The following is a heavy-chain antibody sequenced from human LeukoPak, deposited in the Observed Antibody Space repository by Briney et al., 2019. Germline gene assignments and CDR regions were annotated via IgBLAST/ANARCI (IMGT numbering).Heavy chain of an antibody. CDR3: ARGGLVRGAINSLIAFDI. D-gene: IGHD3-10*01. Sequence: SETLSLTCTVSGGSISSYYWSWIRQPPGKGLEWIGYIYYSGSTNYNPSLKSRVTISVYTSKNQFSLQLNSVTPEDTALYYCARGGLVRGAINSLIAFDIWGQGIMVTVSS. CDR2: IYYSGST. CDR1: GGSISSYY. J-gene: IGHJ3*02. V-gene: IGHV4-59*12.